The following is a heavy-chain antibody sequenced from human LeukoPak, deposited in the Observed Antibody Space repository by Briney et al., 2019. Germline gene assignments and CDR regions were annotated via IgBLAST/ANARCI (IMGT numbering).Heavy chain of an antibody. CDR3: ARGPSGYHNT. Sequence: SETLSLTCTVSGGSISSYYWSWIRQPPGKGLEWIGYIYYSGSTSYNPSLKSRVTISVDTSKNQFSLKLSSVIAEDTAVYYCARGPSGYHNTGGQGTLVTVSS. D-gene: IGHD5-12*01. CDR2: IYYSGST. J-gene: IGHJ4*02. CDR1: GGSISSYY. V-gene: IGHV4-59*12.